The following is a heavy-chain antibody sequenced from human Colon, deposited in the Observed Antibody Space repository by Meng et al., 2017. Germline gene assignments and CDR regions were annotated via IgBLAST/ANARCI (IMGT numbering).Heavy chain of an antibody. D-gene: IGHD6-13*01. CDR2: INPNSGDT. Sequence: QFELVESGAEVKRPGASVTVACTASGYTFTAYYVHWVRQAPAQGLEWMGRINPNSGDTNYAQKFQGRVTMTRDTTISTAYMELSRLSSDDTAVYYCAREGNKGQQVEEFDYWGQGTLVTVSS. CDR1: GYTFTAYY. CDR3: AREGNKGQQVEEFDY. J-gene: IGHJ4*02. V-gene: IGHV1-2*06.